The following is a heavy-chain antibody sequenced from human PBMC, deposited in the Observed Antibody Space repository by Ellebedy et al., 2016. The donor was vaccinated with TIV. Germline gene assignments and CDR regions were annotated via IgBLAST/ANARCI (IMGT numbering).Heavy chain of an antibody. CDR1: GFTFTNAW. CDR3: TTTYYHYIWGTYRTIEADY. D-gene: IGHD3-16*02. Sequence: GGSLRLXXAASGFTFTNAWMSWVRQAPGKGLEWVGRIKSKTDGGTAAYAAPVKGRFIISRDDSRNTPYLQMNSLKIEDTAVYYCTTTYYHYIWGTYRTIEADYWGQGTLVTVSS. CDR2: IKSKTDGGTA. V-gene: IGHV3-15*01. J-gene: IGHJ4*02.